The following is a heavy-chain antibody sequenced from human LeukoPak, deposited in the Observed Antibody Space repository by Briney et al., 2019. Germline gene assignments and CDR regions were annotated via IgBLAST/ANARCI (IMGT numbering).Heavy chain of an antibody. CDR2: IKQDGSEK. CDR1: GFTFSSYW. Sequence: GGSLRLSCAASGFTFSSYWMSWVRQAPGKGLEWVANIKQDGSEKHYVDSVKGRFTISRDNAKNSLYLQMNSLRAEDTAVYYCARDTSSWSNLYYYYYGMDVWGQGTTVTVSS. CDR3: ARDTSSWSNLYYYYYGMDV. D-gene: IGHD6-13*01. J-gene: IGHJ6*02. V-gene: IGHV3-7*01.